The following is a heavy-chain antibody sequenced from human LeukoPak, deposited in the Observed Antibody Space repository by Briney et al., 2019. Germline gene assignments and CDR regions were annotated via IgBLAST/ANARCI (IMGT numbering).Heavy chain of an antibody. Sequence: PGGSLRLSCAAAGFTFDDYGMSWVRQAPGKGLDWVSGINWNGGSTGYADSVKGRFTISRDNAKNSLYLQMNSLRAEDTALYYCARDRVVVPAAMGPFDYWGQGTLVTVSS. CDR1: GFTFDDYG. V-gene: IGHV3-20*04. D-gene: IGHD2-2*01. CDR2: INWNGGST. CDR3: ARDRVVVPAAMGPFDY. J-gene: IGHJ4*02.